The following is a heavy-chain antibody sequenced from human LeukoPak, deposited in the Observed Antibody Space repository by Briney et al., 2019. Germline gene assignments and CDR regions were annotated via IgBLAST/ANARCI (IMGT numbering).Heavy chain of an antibody. CDR1: GGSISDNKW. CDR2: IYHRGTT. Sequence: SGTLSLTCAVSGGSISDNKWWNWVRQPPGRGLEWIGEIYHRGTTNYNPSLKSRVTISVDTSKNQFSLKLSSVTAADTAVYYCASLVGAAQFDYWGQGTLVTVSS. CDR3: ASLVGAAQFDY. V-gene: IGHV4-4*02. J-gene: IGHJ4*02. D-gene: IGHD1-26*01.